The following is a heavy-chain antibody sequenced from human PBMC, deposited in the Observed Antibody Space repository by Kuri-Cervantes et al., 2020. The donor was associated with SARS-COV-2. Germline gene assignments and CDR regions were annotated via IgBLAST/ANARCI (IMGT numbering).Heavy chain of an antibody. CDR3: ATAPAVVAANWFDP. V-gene: IGHV1-24*01. CDR2: FDPEDGET. Sequence: ASVKVSCKVSGYTLTELSVHWVRQAPGKGLEWMGGFDPEDGETIYAQKFQGRVTMTEDTSTDTAYMELSSLRSEDTAVYYCATAPAVVAANWFDPWGQGTLVTVSS. D-gene: IGHD2-15*01. CDR1: GYTLTELS. J-gene: IGHJ5*02.